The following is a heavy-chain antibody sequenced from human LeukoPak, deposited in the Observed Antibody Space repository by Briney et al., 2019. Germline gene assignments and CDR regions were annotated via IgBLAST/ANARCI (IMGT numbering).Heavy chain of an antibody. D-gene: IGHD5-12*01. V-gene: IGHV3-11*06. CDR1: GFNFSDSY. CDR2: ISSSSGHT. Sequence: GGSLRLSCAASGFNFSDSYMSWIRQTPGKELEWLSHISSSSGHTNYADSVKGRFTISRDNAKNSLYLQMNSLRADDTATYYCARLNGGYGSTGGFDPWGQGTLVTVSS. J-gene: IGHJ5*02. CDR3: ARLNGGYGSTGGFDP.